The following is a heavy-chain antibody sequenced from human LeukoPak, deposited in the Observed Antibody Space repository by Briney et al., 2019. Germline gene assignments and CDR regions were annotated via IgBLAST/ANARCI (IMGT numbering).Heavy chain of an antibody. CDR2: ISYDGSNK. Sequence: GRSLILSCAASGFTFSSYGMHWGRQAPGKGLEWVAVISYDGSNKYYADSVKGRFTISRDKSKNTLYLQMNSLRAEDTAVYYCAKDFCTNGVSPPDFDYWGQGTLVTVSS. D-gene: IGHD2-8*01. CDR1: GFTFSSYG. V-gene: IGHV3-30*18. CDR3: AKDFCTNGVSPPDFDY. J-gene: IGHJ4*02.